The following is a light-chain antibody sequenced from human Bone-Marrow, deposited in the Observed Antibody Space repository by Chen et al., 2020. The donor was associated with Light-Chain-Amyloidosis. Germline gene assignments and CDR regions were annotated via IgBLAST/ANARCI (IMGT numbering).Light chain of an antibody. CDR2: GAS. J-gene: IGKJ1*01. CDR1: QSVSSN. CDR3: QQYNNWPPWT. Sequence: IVMTQSPATLSVSPGERATLSCRASQSVSSNLAWYQQKPGQAPRLLIYGASTRATGIPARFIGSGSGTEFTLTISSLQSEDFAVYSCQQYNNWPPWTFGQGTKVEIK. V-gene: IGKV3-15*01.